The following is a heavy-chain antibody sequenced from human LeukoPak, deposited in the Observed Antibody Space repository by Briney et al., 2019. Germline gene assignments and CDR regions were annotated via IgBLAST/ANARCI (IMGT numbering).Heavy chain of an antibody. J-gene: IGHJ3*02. CDR3: ARDDVRCSGGSCYSDSAFDI. V-gene: IGHV4-34*01. D-gene: IGHD2-15*01. CDR1: GGSFSGYY. Sequence: SETLSLTCAAYGGSFSGYYWSWIRQPPWKGLEWIGEINHSGSTNYNPSLKSRVTISVDTSKNQFSLKLSSVTAADTAVYYCARDDVRCSGGSCYSDSAFDIWGQGTMATVSS. CDR2: INHSGST.